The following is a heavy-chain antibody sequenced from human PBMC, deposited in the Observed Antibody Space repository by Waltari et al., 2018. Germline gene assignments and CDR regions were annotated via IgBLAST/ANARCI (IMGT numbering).Heavy chain of an antibody. D-gene: IGHD3-22*01. CDR2: INHSGST. J-gene: IGHJ4*02. CDR3: ARGRYYYDSSGYFY. V-gene: IGHV4-34*01. CDR1: GGSFSGYY. Sequence: QVQLQQWGAGLLKPSETLSLTCAVYGGSFSGYYWSWIRQPPGKGLEWVGEINHSGSTNYNPSLKSLVTISVDTSKNQFSLKLSSVTAADTAVYYCARGRYYYDSSGYFYWGQGTLVTVSS.